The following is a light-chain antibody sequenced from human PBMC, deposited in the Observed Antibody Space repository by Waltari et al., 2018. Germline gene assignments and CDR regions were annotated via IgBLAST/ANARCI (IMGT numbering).Light chain of an antibody. CDR3: LVYMGSGIWV. CDR1: SGSLSSISS. CDR2: KAN. V-gene: IGLV8-61*01. J-gene: IGLJ3*02. Sequence: QTVVTQEPSLSVSPGGTVTLTFALSSGSLSSISSVCWYLQTPGQPPRTLMYKANIRSSGVPDRFPGSSLGNKAALTITGAQADDESDYYCLVYMGSGIWVFGGGTKLTVL.